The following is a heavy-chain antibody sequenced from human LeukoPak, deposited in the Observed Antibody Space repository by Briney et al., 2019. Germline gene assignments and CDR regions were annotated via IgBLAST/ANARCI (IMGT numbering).Heavy chain of an antibody. CDR3: ACWGWGDIVVVPAATDAFDI. CDR2: IYYSGST. CDR1: GGSISSSSYY. Sequence: SETLSLTCTVSGGSISSSSYYWGWIRQPPGKGLEWIGSIYYSGSTYYNPSLKSRVTISVDTSKNQFCLKLSAVTAADTAVYYCACWGWGDIVVVPAATDAFDIWGQGTMVTVSS. V-gene: IGHV4-39*01. J-gene: IGHJ3*02. D-gene: IGHD2-2*01.